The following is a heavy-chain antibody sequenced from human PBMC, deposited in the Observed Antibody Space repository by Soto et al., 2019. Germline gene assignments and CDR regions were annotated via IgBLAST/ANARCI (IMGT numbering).Heavy chain of an antibody. CDR1: GYAFTIYG. D-gene: IGHD2-8*01. CDR3: ARGLGVDCTNGVCTFFDY. Sequence: ASVKVSCKASGYAFTIYGISWVRQATGQGLEWMGWMNPNSGNTGYAQKFQGRVTMTRNTSISTAYMELSSLRSEDTAVYYCARGLGVDCTNGVCTFFDYWGQGTLVTVSS. CDR2: MNPNSGNT. J-gene: IGHJ4*02. V-gene: IGHV1-8*02.